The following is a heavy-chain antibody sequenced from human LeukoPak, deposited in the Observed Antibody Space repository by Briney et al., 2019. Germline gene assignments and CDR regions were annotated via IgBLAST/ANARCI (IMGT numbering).Heavy chain of an antibody. D-gene: IGHD2-21*02. V-gene: IGHV3-48*04. CDR3: AGLWGDLENY. CDR1: GFTFSSYS. J-gene: IGHJ4*02. CDR2: ISSSSSTI. Sequence: GGSLRLSCAASGFTFSSYSMNWVRRAPGKGLEWVSYISSSSSTIYYADSVKGRFTISRDNAKNSLYLQMNSLRAEDTAVYYCAGLWGDLENYWGQGTLVTVSS.